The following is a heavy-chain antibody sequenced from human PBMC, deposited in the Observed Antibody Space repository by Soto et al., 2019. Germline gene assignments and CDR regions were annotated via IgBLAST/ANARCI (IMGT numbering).Heavy chain of an antibody. J-gene: IGHJ4*02. V-gene: IGHV4-30-2*01. Sequence: CAVSGDSITSGGYSWNWIRQPPGKGLEWIGYIYHSGTTYYNPSLKSRVTISLDTSNNQFSLELNSVTAADTAMYYCARSEGMGVTTFDYWGQGTLVTVS. CDR2: IYHSGTT. CDR3: ARSEGMGVTTFDY. D-gene: IGHD3-10*01. CDR1: GDSITSGGYS.